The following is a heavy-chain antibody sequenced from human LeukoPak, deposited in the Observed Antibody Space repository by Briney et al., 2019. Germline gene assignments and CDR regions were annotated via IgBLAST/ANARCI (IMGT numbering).Heavy chain of an antibody. V-gene: IGHV4-34*01. CDR1: GGSFSGYY. J-gene: IGHJ4*02. CDR2: INHSGST. Sequence: SETLSLTCAVYGGSFSGYYWSWIRQPPGKGLEWSGEINHSGSTNYNPSLKSRVTISVDTSKNQFSLKLSSVTAADTAVYYCARRGIAVAGYFDYWGQGTLVTVSS. D-gene: IGHD6-19*01. CDR3: ARRGIAVAGYFDY.